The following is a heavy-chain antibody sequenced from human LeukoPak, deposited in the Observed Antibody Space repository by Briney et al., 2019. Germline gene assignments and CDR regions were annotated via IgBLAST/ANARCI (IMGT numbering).Heavy chain of an antibody. CDR1: GGSISSGGYY. D-gene: IGHD7-27*01. J-gene: IGHJ4*02. CDR3: AGANWGGGDFDY. V-gene: IGHV4-31*03. Sequence: ASQTLSLTCTVSGGSISSGGYYWSWIRQHPGKGLEWIGYIYYSGSTYYNPSLKSRVTISVDTSKNQFSLKLSSVTAADTAVYYCAGANWGGGDFDYWGQGTLVTVSS. CDR2: IYYSGST.